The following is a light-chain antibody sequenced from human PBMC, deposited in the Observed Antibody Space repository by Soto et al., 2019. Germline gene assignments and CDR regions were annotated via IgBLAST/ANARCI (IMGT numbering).Light chain of an antibody. Sequence: DIVMTQSPLSLPVTPGEPASISCRPSQSLRHSNENHYLEWYLQKPGQSPQLLIYLGSNRASGVPDRFSGSGSGTDFTLKISRVEAEDVGVYYCMQALQTPRTFGQGTKVEIK. CDR1: QSLRHSNENHY. CDR3: MQALQTPRT. V-gene: IGKV2-28*01. CDR2: LGS. J-gene: IGKJ1*01.